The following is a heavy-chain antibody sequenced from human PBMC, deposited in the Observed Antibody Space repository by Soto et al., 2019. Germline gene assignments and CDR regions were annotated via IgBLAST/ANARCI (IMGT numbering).Heavy chain of an antibody. V-gene: IGHV4-38-2*01. D-gene: IGHD6-6*01. CDR3: ARSMYSTSAQLYYGMDV. CDR2: MYHSGIT. Sequence: SETLSLTCAVSGYSIRGGYFWGWIRQPPGKGLEWIGSMYHSGITYYNLSLKSRVTISVDTSKNQLSLKLSSATAADTAVYYCARSMYSTSAQLYYGMDVWGQGTTVTVSS. J-gene: IGHJ6*02. CDR1: GYSIRGGYF.